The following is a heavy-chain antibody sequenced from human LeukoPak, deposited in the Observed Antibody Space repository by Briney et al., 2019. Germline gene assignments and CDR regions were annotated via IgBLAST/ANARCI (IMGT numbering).Heavy chain of an antibody. CDR2: INHSGST. CDR3: ASDPGISGVYFDY. V-gene: IGHV4-34*01. J-gene: IGHJ4*02. CDR1: GGSFSGYY. Sequence: PSETLSLTCAVYGGSFSGYYWSWIRQPPGKGLEWIGEINHSGSTNYNPSLKSRVTISVDMSKNQFSLKLSSVTAADTAVYYCASDPGISGVYFDYWGQGTLVTVSS. D-gene: IGHD3-10*01.